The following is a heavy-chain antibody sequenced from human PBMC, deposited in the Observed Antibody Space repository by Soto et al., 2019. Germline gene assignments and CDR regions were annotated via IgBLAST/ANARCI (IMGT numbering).Heavy chain of an antibody. CDR2: INAGNGNT. CDR3: ARSFHPAALEGYFDY. CDR1: GYTFTSYA. D-gene: IGHD2-2*01. J-gene: IGHJ4*02. V-gene: IGHV1-3*01. Sequence: ASVKVSCKASGYTFTSYAMHWVRQAPGQRLEWMGWINAGNGNTKYSQKFQGRVTITRDTSASTAYMELSSLRSEDTAVYYCARSFHPAALEGYFDYWGQGTLVTVSS.